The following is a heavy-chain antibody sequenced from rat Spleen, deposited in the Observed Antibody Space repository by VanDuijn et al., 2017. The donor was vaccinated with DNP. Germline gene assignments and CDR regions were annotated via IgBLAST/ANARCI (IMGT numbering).Heavy chain of an antibody. CDR1: GFTFSFYG. CDR2: IRYDGVTS. D-gene: IGHD1-12*02. J-gene: IGHJ2*01. V-gene: IGHV5-22*01. CDR3: TRHSIYYYDGGYYYGYYFEY. Sequence: EVQLVESGGGLVQPGRSLKLSCAASGFTFSFYGMAWVRQAPKKGLEWVAYIRYDGVTSYYGDSVKGRFTISRDIPKNTLYLQMDSLRSEDTATYYCTRHSIYYYDGGYYYGYYFEYWGQGVMVTVSS.